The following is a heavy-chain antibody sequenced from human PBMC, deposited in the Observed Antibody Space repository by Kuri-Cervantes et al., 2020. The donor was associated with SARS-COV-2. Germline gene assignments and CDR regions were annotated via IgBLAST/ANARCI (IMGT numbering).Heavy chain of an antibody. CDR3: AHWGRSDYYYYMDV. Sequence: SGPTLVKPTQTLTLTCTFSGFSLSTSGMCVSWIRQPPGKALEWLALIYWNDDKRYSPSLKSRLTITKDTSKNQVVLTMTNMDPVDTATYYCAHWGRSDYYYYMDVWGKGTTVTVSS. J-gene: IGHJ6*03. CDR2: IYWNDDK. D-gene: IGHD7-27*01. V-gene: IGHV2-5*08. CDR1: GFSLSTSGMC.